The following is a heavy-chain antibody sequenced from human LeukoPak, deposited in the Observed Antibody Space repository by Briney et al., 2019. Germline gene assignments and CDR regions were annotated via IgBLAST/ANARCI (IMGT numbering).Heavy chain of an antibody. CDR1: GFTFSTFE. J-gene: IGHJ4*02. V-gene: IGHV3-48*03. CDR2: ISSSGDTR. Sequence: GGSLRLSCAASGFTFSTFEMSWVRQAPGKGLEWVSYISSSGDTRFYAYSEKGRFTISRDNAKNSLVPQMNSLRVEDTALYFCAGGYGSYSPDCWGQGTRVTVS. CDR3: AGGYGSYSPDC. D-gene: IGHD1-26*01.